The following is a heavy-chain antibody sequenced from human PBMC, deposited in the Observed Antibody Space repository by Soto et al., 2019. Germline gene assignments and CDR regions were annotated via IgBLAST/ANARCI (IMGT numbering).Heavy chain of an antibody. V-gene: IGHV4-39*01. D-gene: IGHD4-17*01. CDR2: IYYSGST. CDR1: GGSISSSSYY. Sequence: QLQLQESGPGLVKPSETLSLTCTVSGGSISSSSYYWGWIRQPPGKGLEWIGSIYYSGSTYYNPSLKSRVTISVDTTKNQSSLQLSSVTAADTAVYYCARSMTTVVTLDYWGQGTLVTVSS. J-gene: IGHJ4*02. CDR3: ARSMTTVVTLDY.